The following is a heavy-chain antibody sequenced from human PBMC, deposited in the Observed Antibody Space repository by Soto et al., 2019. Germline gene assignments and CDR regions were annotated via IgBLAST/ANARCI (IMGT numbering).Heavy chain of an antibody. CDR3: ARGALYDSSGYFDY. CDR2: INHSGST. CDR1: GGSFSGYY. J-gene: IGHJ4*02. Sequence: PSESLSLTCAAYGGSFSGYYWSWIRQPPGTGLEWIGEINHSGSTNYNPSLKSRVTISVDTSKNQFSLKLSFVTAADTAVYYCARGALYDSSGYFDYWGQGTLVTVSS. D-gene: IGHD3-22*01. V-gene: IGHV4-34*01.